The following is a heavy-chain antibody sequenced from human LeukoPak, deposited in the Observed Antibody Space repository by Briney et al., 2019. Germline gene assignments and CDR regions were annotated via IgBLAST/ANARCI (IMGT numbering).Heavy chain of an antibody. V-gene: IGHV4-34*01. Sequence: ETLSLTCAVYGGSFSGYYWSWISQPPGKGLEWIGEINHSGSTNYNPSLKSRVTISVDTSKNQFSLKLSSVTAAHTAVYYCATTLSGGFIAGVWGQGTLVTVSS. J-gene: IGHJ4*02. CDR1: GGSFSGYY. D-gene: IGHD3-16*02. CDR3: ATTLSGGFIAGV. CDR2: INHSGST.